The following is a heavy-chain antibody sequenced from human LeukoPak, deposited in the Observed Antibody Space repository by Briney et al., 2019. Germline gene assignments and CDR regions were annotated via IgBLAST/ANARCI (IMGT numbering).Heavy chain of an antibody. V-gene: IGHV1-2*02. J-gene: IGHJ6*03. CDR3: ARGRCSGGSCYDNYYYYYMDV. CDR1: GYTFNNYA. D-gene: IGHD2-15*01. Sequence: ASVKVSCKASGYTFNNYAIHWVRQAPGQRLEWMGWINPNSGGTNYAQKFQGRVTMTRDTSISTAYMELSRLRSDDTAVYYCARGRCSGGSCYDNYYYYYMDVWGNGTTVTVSS. CDR2: INPNSGGT.